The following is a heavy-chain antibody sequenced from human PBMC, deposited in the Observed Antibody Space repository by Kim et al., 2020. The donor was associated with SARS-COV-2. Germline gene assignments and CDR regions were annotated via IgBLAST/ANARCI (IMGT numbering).Heavy chain of an antibody. CDR2: IKQAGNHK. D-gene: IGHD6-19*01. CDR1: GFTFSSYW. J-gene: IGHJ3*02. CDR3: ARDGDLYSSGKDAFDI. V-gene: IGHV3-7*01. Sequence: GGSLRLSCAASGFTFSSYWMTWVRQAPGKGLEWVANIKQAGNHKYYVDSVKGRFTISRDNAKNSLYLQMNSLRAEDTAVYYCARDGDLYSSGKDAFDIWG.